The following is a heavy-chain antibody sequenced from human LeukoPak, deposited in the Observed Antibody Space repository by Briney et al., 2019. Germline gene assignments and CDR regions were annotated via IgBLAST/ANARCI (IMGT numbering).Heavy chain of an antibody. V-gene: IGHV3-23*01. Sequence: PGGSLRLSCAASGFTFSSYAMSWVRQAPGKGLEWVSVISGSDGSTYYADSVKGRFTISRDNSKNTLYLQMNSPRAEDTAVFYCAKPRGEEWLVGLYDAFDIWGQGTMVTVSS. D-gene: IGHD6-19*01. CDR2: ISGSDGST. J-gene: IGHJ3*02. CDR1: GFTFSSYA. CDR3: AKPRGEEWLVGLYDAFDI.